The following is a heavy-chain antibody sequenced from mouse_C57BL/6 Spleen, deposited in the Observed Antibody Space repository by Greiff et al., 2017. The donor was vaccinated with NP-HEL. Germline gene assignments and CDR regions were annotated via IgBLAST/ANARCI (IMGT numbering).Heavy chain of an antibody. V-gene: IGHV5-17*01. CDR1: GFTFSDYR. J-gene: IGHJ3*01. Sequence: EVMLVESGGGLVKPGGSLKLSCAASGFTFSDYRMHWVRQAPEKGLEWVAYISGDSSTIYYADTVKGRFTIARDNAKNTLFLQMTSLRSEDTAMYYCARGTAFAYWGQGTLVTVST. CDR2: ISGDSSTI. CDR3: ARGTAFAY. D-gene: IGHD3-3*01.